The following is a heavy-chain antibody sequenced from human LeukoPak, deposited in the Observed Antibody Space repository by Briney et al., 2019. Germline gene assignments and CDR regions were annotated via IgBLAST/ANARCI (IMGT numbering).Heavy chain of an antibody. CDR2: TNSDGSST. Sequence: PGGSLRLSCAASGFTFSSYWMHWVRQAPGKGPVWVSRTNSDGSSTSYADSVKGRFTISRDNAKNTLCLQMNSLRAEDTALYYCVRDGGNWFDPWGQGTLVTVSS. D-gene: IGHD2-15*01. CDR1: GFTFSSYW. CDR3: VRDGGNWFDP. V-gene: IGHV3-74*01. J-gene: IGHJ5*02.